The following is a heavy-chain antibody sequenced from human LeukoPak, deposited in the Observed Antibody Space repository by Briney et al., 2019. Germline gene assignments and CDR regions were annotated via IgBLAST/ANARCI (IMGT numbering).Heavy chain of an antibody. D-gene: IGHD2-2*02. CDR2: INPNSGGT. V-gene: IGHV1-2*02. Sequence: ASVKVSCKASGYTFTGYYMHWVRQAPGQGLEWMGWINPNSGGTNYAQKFQGRVTTTRDTSISTAYMELSRLRSDDTAVYYCARYCSSTSCYNNWGQGTLVTVSS. J-gene: IGHJ4*02. CDR1: GYTFTGYY. CDR3: ARYCSSTSCYNN.